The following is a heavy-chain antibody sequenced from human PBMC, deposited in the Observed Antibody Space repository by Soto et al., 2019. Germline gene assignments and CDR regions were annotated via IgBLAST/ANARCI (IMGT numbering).Heavy chain of an antibody. Sequence: ASVKVSCKASGYTFTSYGISWVRQAPGQGLEWMGWISAYNGNTNYAQKLQGRVTMTTDTSTSTAYMELRSLRSDDTAVYYCARDWALRWEGQRGYIWSGFTFRGYYYMDVWGKGTTVTVSS. CDR1: GYTFTSYG. D-gene: IGHD3-3*01. J-gene: IGHJ6*03. CDR3: ARDWALRWEGQRGYIWSGFTFRGYYYMDV. CDR2: ISAYNGNT. V-gene: IGHV1-18*01.